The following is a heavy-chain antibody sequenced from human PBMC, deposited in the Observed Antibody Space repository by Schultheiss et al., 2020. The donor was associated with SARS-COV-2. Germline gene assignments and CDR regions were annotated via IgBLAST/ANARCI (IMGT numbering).Heavy chain of an antibody. CDR2: INAGNGNT. CDR3: ARGQPSGYGFGMDV. J-gene: IGHJ6*02. CDR1: GYTFTSYG. Sequence: ASVKVSCKASGYTFTSYGISWVRQAPGQGLEWMGWINAGNGNTNYAQKLQGGVTMTRDTSTSTVYMELSSLRSDDTAVYYCARGQPSGYGFGMDVWGQGTTVTVSS. V-gene: IGHV1-18*01. D-gene: IGHD5-12*01.